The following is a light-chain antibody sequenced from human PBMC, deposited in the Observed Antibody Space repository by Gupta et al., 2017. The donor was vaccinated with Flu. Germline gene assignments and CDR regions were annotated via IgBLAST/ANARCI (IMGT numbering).Light chain of an antibody. Sequence: EIVMTQSPATLSVSPGERATLSCRASQSVSSNLAWYQQKPGQAPRLLIYGASTRDTGIPARFSGSGSGTEFTLTISSRQSEDFAVYYCQQNNNWPPGTFGQGTKVEIK. CDR2: GAS. CDR3: QQNNNWPPGT. J-gene: IGKJ1*01. V-gene: IGKV3-15*01. CDR1: QSVSSN.